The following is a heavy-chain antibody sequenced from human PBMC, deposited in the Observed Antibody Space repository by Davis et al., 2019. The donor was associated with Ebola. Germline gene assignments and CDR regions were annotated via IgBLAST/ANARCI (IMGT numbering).Heavy chain of an antibody. J-gene: IGHJ4*02. CDR2: ISSSSSYI. Sequence: GESLKISCAASGFTFSSYSMNWVRQAPGKGLEWVSSISSSSSYIYYADSVKGRFTISRDNAKNSLYLQMNSLRAEDTAVYYCARGMTELLYYFDYWGQGTLVTVSS. CDR3: ARGMTELLYYFDY. CDR1: GFTFSSYS. D-gene: IGHD1-26*01. V-gene: IGHV3-21*01.